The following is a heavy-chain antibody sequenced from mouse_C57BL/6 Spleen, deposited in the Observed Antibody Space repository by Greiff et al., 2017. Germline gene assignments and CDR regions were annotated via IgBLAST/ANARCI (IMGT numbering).Heavy chain of an antibody. V-gene: IGHV1-26*01. D-gene: IGHD4-1*01. J-gene: IGHJ2*01. CDR1: GYTFTDYY. CDR3: ASRDWDEGYY. Sequence: EVQLQQSGPELVKPGASVKISCKASGYTFTDYYMNWVKQSHGKSLEWIGDINPNNGGTSYNQKFKGKATLTVDKSSSTAYMELRSLTSEDSAVYYCASRDWDEGYYWGQGTTLTVSS. CDR2: INPNNGGT.